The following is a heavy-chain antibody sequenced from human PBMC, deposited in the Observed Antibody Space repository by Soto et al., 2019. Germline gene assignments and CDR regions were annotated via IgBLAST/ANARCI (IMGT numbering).Heavy chain of an antibody. CDR2: IYYSGST. J-gene: IGHJ4*02. V-gene: IGHV4-39*01. Sequence: SETLSLTCTVSGGSISSSSYYWGWIRQPPGKGLEWIGSIYYSGSTYYNPSLKSRVTISVDTSKNQFSLKLSSVTAADTAVYYCARQAMIVVEVFDYWGQGTLVTVSS. CDR3: ARQAMIVVEVFDY. D-gene: IGHD3-22*01. CDR1: GGSISSSSYY.